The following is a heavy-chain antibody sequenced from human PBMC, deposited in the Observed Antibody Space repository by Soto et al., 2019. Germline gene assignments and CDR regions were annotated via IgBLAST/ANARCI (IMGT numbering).Heavy chain of an antibody. J-gene: IGHJ5*02. V-gene: IGHV4-4*07. D-gene: IGHD1-26*01. CDR1: GGSISTHY. Sequence: SETLSLTCSVSGGSISTHYWSWFRQSAGKALEWIGHISTTGGTNYNPSLKSRVTMSVDTAGKAFSLQLASVTAADTAVYYCARAWYSKTGGLDPWGQGVLVTVSS. CDR2: ISTTGGT. CDR3: ARAWYSKTGGLDP.